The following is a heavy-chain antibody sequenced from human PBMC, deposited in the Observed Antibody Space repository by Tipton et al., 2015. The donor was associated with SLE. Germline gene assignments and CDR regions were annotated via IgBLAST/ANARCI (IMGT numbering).Heavy chain of an antibody. CDR3: ARGLNTVTWLIHIHAFDV. Sequence: LRLSCTVSGYSISSGYYWGWIRQPPGKGLEWIGSIYHSGSTYYNPSLKSRVTISVDTSKNQFYLKLTSVTAADTAVYYCARGLNTVTWLIHIHAFDVWGQGTMVTVSS. D-gene: IGHD4-17*01. CDR1: GYSISSGYY. CDR2: IYHSGST. J-gene: IGHJ3*01. V-gene: IGHV4-38-2*02.